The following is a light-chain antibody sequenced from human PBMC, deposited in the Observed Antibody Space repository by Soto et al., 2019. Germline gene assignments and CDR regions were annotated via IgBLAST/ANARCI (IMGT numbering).Light chain of an antibody. J-gene: IGLJ3*02. CDR2: EDF. Sequence: QSVLTQPPSVSGAPGRTVTISCTGSSSNIGARYEVHWYQQVPGTAPKLLIYEDFRRPSGVPDRFSGSKSGASASLAITGLQSEDEVDYYCQSYDSRLSSVVFGGGTKLAVL. CDR3: QSYDSRLSSVV. CDR1: SSNIGARYE. V-gene: IGLV1-40*01.